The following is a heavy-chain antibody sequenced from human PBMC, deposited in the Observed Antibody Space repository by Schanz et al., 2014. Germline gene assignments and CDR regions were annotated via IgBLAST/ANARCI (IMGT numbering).Heavy chain of an antibody. CDR3: AKDLLYGAPMPLNHLDY. CDR2: LSGSSGST. D-gene: IGHD2-2*01. Sequence: EVQLLESGGGLVQPGGSLRLSCAASGFTFSSYAMSWVRQAPGKGLEWVSALSGSSGSTYYADSVKGRFTISRDNSKNTLYLQMNSLRAEDTAVYYCAKDLLYGAPMPLNHLDYWGQGTLVTVSS. J-gene: IGHJ4*02. CDR1: GFTFSSYA. V-gene: IGHV3-23*01.